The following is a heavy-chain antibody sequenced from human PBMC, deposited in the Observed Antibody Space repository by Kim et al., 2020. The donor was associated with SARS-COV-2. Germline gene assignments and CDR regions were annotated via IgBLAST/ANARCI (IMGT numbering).Heavy chain of an antibody. CDR3: ARGGAAAPLTLRYYHYYMGV. CDR2: IICNGGST. D-gene: IGHD6-13*01. Sequence: GGSLRLSCAVSGFTFNDYGMHGVLQAPGKGLEWVSGIICNGGSTCYADSMKGRFTISRDNTKTSLYMQMNSLRAEDTALYHCARGGAAAPLTLRYYHYYMGVWGNRPTVTVSS. CDR1: GFTFNDYG. J-gene: IGHJ6*03. V-gene: IGHV3-20*01.